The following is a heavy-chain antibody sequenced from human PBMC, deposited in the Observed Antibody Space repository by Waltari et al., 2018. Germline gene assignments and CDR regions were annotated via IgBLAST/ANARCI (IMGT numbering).Heavy chain of an antibody. CDR1: GGSFSGYY. CDR3: ARRLGSSGYYYGYYFDY. D-gene: IGHD3-22*01. V-gene: IGHV4-34*01. J-gene: IGHJ4*02. CDR2: INHSGST. Sequence: QVQLQQWGAGLLKPSETLSLTCAVYGGSFSGYYWSWIRQPPGKGLEWIGEINHSGSTNYNPSLKSRVTISVDTSKNQFSLKLSSVTAADTAVYYCARRLGSSGYYYGYYFDYWGQGTLVTVSS.